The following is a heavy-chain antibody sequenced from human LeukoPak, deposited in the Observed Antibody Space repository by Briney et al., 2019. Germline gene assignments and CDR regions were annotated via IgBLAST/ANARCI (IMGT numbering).Heavy chain of an antibody. CDR1: GFTFSNNA. Sequence: GGSLRPSCAASGFTFSNNAMNWVRQAPGKGLEWASSISSGSNYIYYADSVKGRFTISRDNAKNSLYLQMNGLRAEDTAVYYCARDSEGIWFGDLFSVYYYYMDVWGKGTTVTVSS. CDR3: ARDSEGIWFGDLFSVYYYYMDV. CDR2: ISSGSNYI. J-gene: IGHJ6*03. D-gene: IGHD3-10*01. V-gene: IGHV3-21*01.